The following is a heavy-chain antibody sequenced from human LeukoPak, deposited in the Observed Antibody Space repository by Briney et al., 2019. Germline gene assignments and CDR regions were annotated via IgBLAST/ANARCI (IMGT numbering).Heavy chain of an antibody. D-gene: IGHD4-17*01. V-gene: IGHV4-61*01. CDR1: GASVSSRTYF. Sequence: SQTLSLTCTVSGASVSSRTYFWSWIRQPPGKGLEWIGYIYYSGSTNYNPSLKSRVTISVDTSKNQFSLKLSSVTAADTAVYYCARADDYGDYGADPPLDYWGQGALVSVSS. CDR2: IYYSGST. J-gene: IGHJ4*02. CDR3: ARADDYGDYGADPPLDY.